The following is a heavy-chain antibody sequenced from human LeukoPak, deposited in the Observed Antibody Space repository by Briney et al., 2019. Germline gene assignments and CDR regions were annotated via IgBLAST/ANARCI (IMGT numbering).Heavy chain of an antibody. CDR3: ARRILDYDYVWGSYRYYWFDP. V-gene: IGHV4-34*01. CDR2: INHSGST. J-gene: IGHJ5*02. D-gene: IGHD3-16*02. Sequence: PSETLSLTCAVYGGSFSGYYWSWIRQPPGKGLEWIWEINHSGSTNYNPSLKSRVTISVDTSKNQFSLKLSSVTAADTAVYYCARRILDYDYVWGSYRYYWFDPWGQGTLVTVSS. CDR1: GGSFSGYY.